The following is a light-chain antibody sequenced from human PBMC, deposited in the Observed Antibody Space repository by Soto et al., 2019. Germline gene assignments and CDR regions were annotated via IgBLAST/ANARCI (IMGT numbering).Light chain of an antibody. CDR3: QHYNKWPIT. CDR2: GAS. CDR1: QSVSIN. J-gene: IGKJ5*01. Sequence: EIVVSLSPATLSVSPGDTATLSCRASQSVSINLARYQQKPGQPPRLFIYGASTRATGIPARVSGSGSGLEFTLTISSLQSEDFDVCYCQHYNKWPITFGQGTRLEIK. V-gene: IGKV3-15*01.